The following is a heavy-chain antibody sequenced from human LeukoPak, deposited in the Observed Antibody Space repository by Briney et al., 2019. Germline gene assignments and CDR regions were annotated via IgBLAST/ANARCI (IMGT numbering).Heavy chain of an antibody. CDR2: IIPIFGTA. Sequence: SVKVSCKASGGTFSSYAISWVRQAPGQGLEWMGGIIPIFGTANYAQKFQGRVTITADESTSTAYMELSSLRSDDTAVYYCARDLGGVYYDSSGRDAFDIWGQGTMVTVSS. V-gene: IGHV1-69*13. CDR1: GGTFSSYA. J-gene: IGHJ3*02. CDR3: ARDLGGVYYDSSGRDAFDI. D-gene: IGHD3-22*01.